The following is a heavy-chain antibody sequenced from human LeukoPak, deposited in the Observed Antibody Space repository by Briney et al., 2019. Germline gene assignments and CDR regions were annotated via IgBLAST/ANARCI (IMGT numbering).Heavy chain of an antibody. V-gene: IGHV4-59*01. CDR3: AREVGIAARPFDY. CDR2: IYYSGST. CDR1: GGSISNYY. Sequence: PSETLSLTCTVSGGSISNYYWSWIRQPPGKGLEWIGYIYYSGSTNYNPSLKSRVTISVDTSKNQFSLKLSSVTAADTAVYYCAREVGIAARPFDYWGQGTLVTVSS. D-gene: IGHD6-6*01. J-gene: IGHJ4*02.